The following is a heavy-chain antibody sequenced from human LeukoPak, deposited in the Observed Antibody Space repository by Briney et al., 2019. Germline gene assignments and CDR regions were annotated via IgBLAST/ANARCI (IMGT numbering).Heavy chain of an antibody. CDR1: GGSIRSGSYY. Sequence: SETLSLTCTVSGGSIRSGSYYWSWIRQPAGKGLEWIGRIYTSGSTNYNPSLKSRVTISVDTSKNQFSLKLSSVTAADTAVYYCARELMVRGVINWFDPWGQGTLVTVSS. J-gene: IGHJ5*02. V-gene: IGHV4-61*02. D-gene: IGHD3-10*01. CDR2: IYTSGST. CDR3: ARELMVRGVINWFDP.